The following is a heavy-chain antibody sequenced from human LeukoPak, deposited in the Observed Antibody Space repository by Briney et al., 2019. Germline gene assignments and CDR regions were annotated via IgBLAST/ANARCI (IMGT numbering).Heavy chain of an antibody. CDR3: ARDVDWNYDL. CDR2: TSSSSSYI. D-gene: IGHD1-7*01. J-gene: IGHJ4*02. V-gene: IGHV3-21*01. CDR1: GFTFSSYS. Sequence: PGGSLRLSCAASGFTFSSYSMNWVRQAPGKGLEWVSSTSSSSSYIYYADSVKGRFTISRDNAKNSLYLQMNSLRAADTAVYYCARDVDWNYDLWGQGDVVRVSS.